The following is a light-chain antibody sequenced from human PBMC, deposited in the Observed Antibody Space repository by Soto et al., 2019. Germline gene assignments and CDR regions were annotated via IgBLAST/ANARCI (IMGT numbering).Light chain of an antibody. V-gene: IGKV3-20*01. CDR1: QSVTSTY. Sequence: VLTQSPGTLSLSPGERATLSCRASQSVTSTYLAWYQQKPGQAPRLLIYGASSRATGVPDRFSGSGSGTDFTLTISRLVPEDFAVYFCHHYASTFGQGTKVEIK. J-gene: IGKJ1*01. CDR2: GAS. CDR3: HHYAST.